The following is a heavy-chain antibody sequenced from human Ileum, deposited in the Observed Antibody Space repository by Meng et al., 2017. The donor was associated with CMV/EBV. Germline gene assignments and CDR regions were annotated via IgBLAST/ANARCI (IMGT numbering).Heavy chain of an antibody. Sequence: GGSLRLSCAASGFTFSTYTMNWVRQAPGKGLEWVSSISSSSDYIFYSDSLKGRFTISRDNAKNSLYLQMNSLRAEDTALYYCARDIVDNEDGVWGQGTTVTVSS. CDR1: GFTFSTYT. CDR3: ARDIVDNEDGV. V-gene: IGHV3-21*04. D-gene: IGHD5-12*01. J-gene: IGHJ6*02. CDR2: ISSSSDYI.